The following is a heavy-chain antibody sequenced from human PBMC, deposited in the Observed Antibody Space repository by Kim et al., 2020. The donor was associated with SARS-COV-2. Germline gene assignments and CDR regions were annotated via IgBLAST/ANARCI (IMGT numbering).Heavy chain of an antibody. CDR3: ARDGSSSWYRTYYYYYGMDV. Sequence: ASVKVSCKASGYTFTSYGISWVRQAPGQGLEWMGWISAYNGNTNYAQKLQGRVTMTTDTSTSTAYMELRSLRSDDTAVYYCARDGSSSWYRTYYYYYGMDVWGQGTTVTVSS. CDR1: GYTFTSYG. V-gene: IGHV1-18*04. D-gene: IGHD6-13*01. CDR2: ISAYNGNT. J-gene: IGHJ6*02.